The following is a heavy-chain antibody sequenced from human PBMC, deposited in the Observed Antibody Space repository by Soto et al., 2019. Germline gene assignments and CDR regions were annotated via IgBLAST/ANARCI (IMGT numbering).Heavy chain of an antibody. Sequence: PGGSLRLSCSASGFTFSSYAMHWVRQAPGKGLEYVSAISSNGGNTHYADSVKGRFTISRDNSKNTLYLQMSSLRAEDTAVYYCVTASFSYYYDSSGYPTWGQGTLVTVSS. D-gene: IGHD3-22*01. CDR1: GFTFSSYA. CDR3: VTASFSYYYDSSGYPT. V-gene: IGHV3-64D*06. CDR2: ISSNGGNT. J-gene: IGHJ5*02.